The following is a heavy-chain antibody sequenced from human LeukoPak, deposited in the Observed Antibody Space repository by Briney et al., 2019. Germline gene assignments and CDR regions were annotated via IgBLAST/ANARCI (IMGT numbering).Heavy chain of an antibody. V-gene: IGHV3-53*01. Sequence: GGSLRLSCAASGFTVSSNYMSWVRQAPGKGLEWVSVIYSGGSTYYADSVKGRFTISRDNSKSTLYLQMNSLRAEDTAVYYCARGVGSGSRLRAGDYWGQGTLVTVSS. CDR2: IYSGGST. CDR3: ARGVGSGSRLRAGDY. CDR1: GFTVSSNY. J-gene: IGHJ4*02. D-gene: IGHD1-26*01.